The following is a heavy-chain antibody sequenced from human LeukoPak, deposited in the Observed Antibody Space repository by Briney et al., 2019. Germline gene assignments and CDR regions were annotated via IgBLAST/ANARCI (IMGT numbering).Heavy chain of an antibody. D-gene: IGHD3-10*01. CDR1: GFTFSSYA. V-gene: IGHV3-64*01. CDR3: AKDDAWLRFGE. Sequence: PGRSLRLSCAASGFTFSSYAMHWVRQAPGKGLEYVSAISSNGGSTYYANSVKGRFTISRDNSKNTLYLEVISLTAEDTAVYYCAKDDAWLRFGEWSQGTLVTVSS. J-gene: IGHJ4*02. CDR2: ISSNGGST.